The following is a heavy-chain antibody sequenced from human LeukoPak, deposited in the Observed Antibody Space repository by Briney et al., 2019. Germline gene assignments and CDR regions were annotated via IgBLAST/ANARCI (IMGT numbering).Heavy chain of an antibody. V-gene: IGHV3-30*18. D-gene: IGHD3-3*01. CDR1: GFTFSSYG. J-gene: IGHJ4*02. Sequence: GRSLRLSCAASGFTFSSYGMHWVRQAPGKGLEWVAVISNDGSNKYYADSVKGRFTISRDNSKNTLYLQMNSLRAEDTAVYYCAKDCDFWSGYSSTPFDYWGQGTLVTVSS. CDR3: AKDCDFWSGYSSTPFDY. CDR2: ISNDGSNK.